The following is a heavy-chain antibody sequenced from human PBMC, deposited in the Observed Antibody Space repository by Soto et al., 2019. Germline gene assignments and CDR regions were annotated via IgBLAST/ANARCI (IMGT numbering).Heavy chain of an antibody. CDR1: SGSISSSNW. D-gene: IGHD6-13*01. J-gene: IGHJ4*02. Sequence: QVQLQESGPGLVKPSGTLSLTCAVSSGSISSSNWWSWVRQPPGKGLEWIGEIYHSGSTNYNPSLKSRVTISVDKSKNQFSLKRSSVTAADTAGYYCARRHRSGGAAAGFDYWGQGTLVTVSS. CDR2: IYHSGST. V-gene: IGHV4-4*02. CDR3: ARRHRSGGAAAGFDY.